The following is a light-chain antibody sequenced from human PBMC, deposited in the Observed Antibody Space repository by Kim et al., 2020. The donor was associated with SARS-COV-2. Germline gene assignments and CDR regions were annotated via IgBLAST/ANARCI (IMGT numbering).Light chain of an antibody. J-gene: IGLJ1*01. V-gene: IGLV2-11*01. Sequence: QSGTISGNGTSSDVGGYNYVSWYQQHPGKAPKLMIYDVSKRPSGVPDRFSGSKSGNTASLTISGLQAEDEADYYCCSYAGSYTNYVFGTGTKVTVL. CDR3: CSYAGSYTNYV. CDR1: SSDVGGYNY. CDR2: DVS.